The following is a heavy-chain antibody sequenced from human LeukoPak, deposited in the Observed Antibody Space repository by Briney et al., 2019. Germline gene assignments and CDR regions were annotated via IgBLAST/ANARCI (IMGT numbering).Heavy chain of an antibody. CDR3: ARDHCSSSGCYEYYYYGMDV. CDR1: GYTFTGYY. Sequence: ASVKVSCTASGYTFTGYYMQWVRQAPGQGLEWMGWINPNSGGTNYAQKFQGRVTMTRDTSISTAYMELSRLRSDDTAVYYCARDHCSSSGCYEYYYYGMDVWGQGTTVTVSS. J-gene: IGHJ6*02. CDR2: INPNSGGT. V-gene: IGHV1-2*02. D-gene: IGHD2-2*01.